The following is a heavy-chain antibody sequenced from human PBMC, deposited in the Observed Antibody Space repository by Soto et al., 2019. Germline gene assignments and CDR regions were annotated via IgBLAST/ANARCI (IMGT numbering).Heavy chain of an antibody. CDR2: VKSRTSGGTT. V-gene: IGHV3-15*01. CDR3: TTGYSDSSSYHGDDAFDI. J-gene: IGHJ3*02. D-gene: IGHD3-22*01. CDR1: GLTFTDAW. Sequence: GGSLRLSCAASGLTFTDAWMSWVGQAPGEGLEWVGRVKSRTSGGTTDYGAPVRGRFTISRDDSTTTLYLQMNSLKTEDTAVYYCTTGYSDSSSYHGDDAFDIWGQGTTVTVS.